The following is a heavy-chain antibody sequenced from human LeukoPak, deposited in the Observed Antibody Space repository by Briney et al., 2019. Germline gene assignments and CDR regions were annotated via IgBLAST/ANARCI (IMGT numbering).Heavy chain of an antibody. CDR1: GFSFSGST. Sequence: GGSLRLSCATSGFSFSGSTMHWVRQAHGKGLERLGHIRSKGDNYATVYAASVEGRFTISRDDSKSTAYLQMNSLKIEDTALYHCTRLGGGSPDLIIVPGANKLKWYDPWGQGTLVTVSS. J-gene: IGHJ5*02. CDR3: TRLGGGSPDLIIVPGANKLKWYDP. V-gene: IGHV3-73*01. CDR2: IRSKGDNYAT. D-gene: IGHD2-2*01.